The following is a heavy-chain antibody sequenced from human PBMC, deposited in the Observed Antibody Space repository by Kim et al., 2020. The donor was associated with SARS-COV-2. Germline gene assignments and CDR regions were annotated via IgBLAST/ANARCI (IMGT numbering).Heavy chain of an antibody. Sequence: ASVKVSCKASGYTFTSYYMHWVRQAPGQGLEWMGIINPSGGSTSYAQKFQGRVTMTRDTSTSTVYMELSSLRSEDTAVYYCARGLNYYDSSGYYYPDKYYYYYYGMDVWGQGTTVTVSS. CDR2: INPSGGST. D-gene: IGHD3-22*01. V-gene: IGHV1-46*01. J-gene: IGHJ6*02. CDR1: GYTFTSYY. CDR3: ARGLNYYDSSGYYYPDKYYYYYYGMDV.